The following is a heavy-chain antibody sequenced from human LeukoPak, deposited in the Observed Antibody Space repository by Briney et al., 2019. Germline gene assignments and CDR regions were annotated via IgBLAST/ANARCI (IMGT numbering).Heavy chain of an antibody. CDR2: IIPIFGTA. CDR1: GGTFSSYA. D-gene: IGHD6-13*01. J-gene: IGHJ4*02. V-gene: IGHV1-69*13. CDR3: ARAGIAAAGTLDY. Sequence: ASVKVSCKASGGTFSSYAISWVRQAPGQGLEWMGGIIPIFGTANYAQKFQGRVTITADESTSTAYMELSSPRSEDTAVYYCARAGIAAAGTLDYWGQGTLVTVSS.